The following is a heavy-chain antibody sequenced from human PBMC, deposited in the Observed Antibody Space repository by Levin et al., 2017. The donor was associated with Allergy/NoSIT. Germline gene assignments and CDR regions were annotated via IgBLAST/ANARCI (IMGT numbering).Heavy chain of an antibody. CDR3: ARGSVVPAALFDY. D-gene: IGHD2-2*01. CDR2: ISSSSSYI. CDR1: GFTFSSYS. V-gene: IGHV3-21*01. Sequence: GESLKISCAASGFTFSSYSMNWVRQAPGKGLEWVSSISSSSSYIYYADSVKGRFTISRDNAKNSLYLQMNSLRAEDTAVYYCARGSVVPAALFDYWGQGTLVTVSS. J-gene: IGHJ4*02.